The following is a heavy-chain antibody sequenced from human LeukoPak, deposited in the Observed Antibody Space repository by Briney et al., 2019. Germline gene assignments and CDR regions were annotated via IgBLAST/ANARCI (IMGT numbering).Heavy chain of an antibody. CDR1: GFTFSSYG. J-gene: IGHJ5*02. CDR2: IWYDGSNK. D-gene: IGHD1-20*01. Sequence: RSLRLSCAASGFTFSSYGMHWVRQAPGKGLEWVAVIWYDGSNKYYADSVKGRFTISRDNSKNTLYLQMNSLRAEDTAVYYCARGPLYNWNDVGFDPWGQGTLVTVSS. CDR3: ARGPLYNWNDVGFDP. V-gene: IGHV3-33*01.